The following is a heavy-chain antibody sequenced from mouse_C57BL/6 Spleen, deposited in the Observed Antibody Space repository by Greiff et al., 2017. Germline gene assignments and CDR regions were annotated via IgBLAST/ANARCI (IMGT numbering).Heavy chain of an antibody. CDR3: ARSASDYYGSSPYWYFDV. Sequence: QVQLQQPGAELVMPGASVKLSCKASGYTFTSYWMHWVKQRPGQGLEWIGEIDPSDSYTNYHQKFKGKSTLTVDKSSSTAYMQLSSLTSEDSAVYYCARSASDYYGSSPYWYFDVWGTGTTVTVSS. CDR2: IDPSDSYT. D-gene: IGHD1-1*01. V-gene: IGHV1-69*01. J-gene: IGHJ1*03. CDR1: GYTFTSYW.